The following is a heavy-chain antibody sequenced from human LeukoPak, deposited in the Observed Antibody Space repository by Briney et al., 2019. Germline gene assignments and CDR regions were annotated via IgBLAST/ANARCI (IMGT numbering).Heavy chain of an antibody. CDR3: ARNYCSGGSCYEYYFDY. CDR2: IIPIFGTA. CDR1: GGTFSSYA. V-gene: IGHV1-69*13. D-gene: IGHD2-15*01. J-gene: IGHJ4*02. Sequence: SVKVSCKASGGTFSSYAISWVRQAPGQGLEWMGRIIPIFGTANYAQKFQGRVTITADESTSTAYMELSSLRSEDTAVYYCARNYCSGGSCYEYYFDYWGQGTLVTVSS.